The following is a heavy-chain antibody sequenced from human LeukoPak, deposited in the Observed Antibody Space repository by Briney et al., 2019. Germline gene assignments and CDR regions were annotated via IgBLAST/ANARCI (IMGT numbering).Heavy chain of an antibody. V-gene: IGHV1-2*02. CDR2: INPNSGGT. D-gene: IGHD2-21*01. CDR1: GYTFTGYY. CDR3: ARDSGYCCSLEADTGFDP. Sequence: ASVKVSCKASGYTFTGYYMHWVRQAPGQGLEWMGWINPNSGGTNYAQKLQGRVTMTRDTSISTAYMELSRLRSDDTAVYYCARDSGYCCSLEADTGFDPWGRGPRVTASS. J-gene: IGHJ5*02.